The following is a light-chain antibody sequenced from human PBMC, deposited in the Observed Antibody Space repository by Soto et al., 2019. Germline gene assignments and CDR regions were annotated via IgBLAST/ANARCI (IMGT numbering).Light chain of an antibody. CDR1: SSDVGSYNL. CDR3: CSYAGSSTPHVV. V-gene: IGLV2-23*01. J-gene: IGLJ2*01. CDR2: EGS. Sequence: QSVLTQPASVSGSPGQSITISCTGTSSDVGSYNLVSWYQQHPGKAPKLMIYEGSKRPSGVSNRFSGSKSGNTASLTISGLQGEDEADYYCCSYAGSSTPHVVFGGGTKLTVL.